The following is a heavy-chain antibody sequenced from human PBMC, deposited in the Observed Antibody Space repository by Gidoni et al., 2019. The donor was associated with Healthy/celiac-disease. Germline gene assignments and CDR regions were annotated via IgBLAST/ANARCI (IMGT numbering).Heavy chain of an antibody. CDR3: AKDYYDSSFDY. V-gene: IGHV3-9*01. Sequence: EVQLVESGGGLVQPGRSLRLSCAASGFTFDDYAMHWVRQATGKGLEWVSGISWNSGSIGYADSVKGRVTISRDNAKNSLYLQMNSLRAEDTALYYCAKDYYDSSFDYWGQGTLVTVSS. CDR1: GFTFDDYA. J-gene: IGHJ4*02. CDR2: ISWNSGSI. D-gene: IGHD3-3*01.